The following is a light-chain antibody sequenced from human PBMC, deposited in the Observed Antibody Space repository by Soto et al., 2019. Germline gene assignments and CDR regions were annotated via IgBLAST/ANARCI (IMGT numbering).Light chain of an antibody. CDR2: EVT. CDR3: NSHTSGDFRV. V-gene: IGLV2-14*01. CDR1: NSDIGRHDH. Sequence: QSALTQPASVSGSPGQSITISCTGSNSDIGRHDHVSWYQHHPGRAPKLLISEVTKRPSGISDRFSGSKSGYTASLTISGLQAEDEADYYCNSHTSGDFRVFGAGTKLTVL. J-gene: IGLJ3*02.